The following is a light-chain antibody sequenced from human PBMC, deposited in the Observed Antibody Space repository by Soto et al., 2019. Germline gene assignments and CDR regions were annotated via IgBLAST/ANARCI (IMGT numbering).Light chain of an antibody. Sequence: DIQMTQSPSSLSASVEYRFIITCLASQSISNHLNWYQQKPGKAPKLLIFAASSLQSGVPSMFSGSRSGPDFTLTIKRLEPEDFAMYYCQQYGSSPQPTFGQGTTVDI. CDR1: QSISNH. V-gene: IGKV1-39*01. CDR2: AAS. J-gene: IGKJ1*01. CDR3: QQYGSSPQPT.